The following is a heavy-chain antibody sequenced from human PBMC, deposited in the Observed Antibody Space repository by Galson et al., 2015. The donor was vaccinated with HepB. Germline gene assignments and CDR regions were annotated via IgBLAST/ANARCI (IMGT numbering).Heavy chain of an antibody. CDR1: EFTFSDYG. V-gene: IGHV3-21*06. Sequence: SLRLSCAASEFTFSDYGMNWVRQAPGKGLEWVSSMSGSSVYKYYADSVKGRFTISRDNAKNSVYLQMNSLRAEDTAVYYCARDRTSGYHYAFDMWGQGTMVTVSS. CDR3: ARDRTSGYHYAFDM. D-gene: IGHD3-22*01. J-gene: IGHJ3*02. CDR2: MSGSSVYK.